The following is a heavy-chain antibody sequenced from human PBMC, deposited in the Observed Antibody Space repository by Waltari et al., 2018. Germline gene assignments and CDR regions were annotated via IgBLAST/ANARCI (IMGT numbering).Heavy chain of an antibody. CDR2: ITGDGSGT. CDR1: GFTLSRYW. CDR3: ARYVVVTAGDY. Sequence: EVQLVESGGGLVQPGGSLGLSCEAAGFTLSRYWMHWVRQVPGKGLVWVGRITGDGSGTTYAASVKGRFTISRDNAKNTLFLQMNSLRDEDTAVYYCARYVVVTAGDYWGQGTLVAVSS. J-gene: IGHJ4*02. D-gene: IGHD2-21*02. V-gene: IGHV3-74*03.